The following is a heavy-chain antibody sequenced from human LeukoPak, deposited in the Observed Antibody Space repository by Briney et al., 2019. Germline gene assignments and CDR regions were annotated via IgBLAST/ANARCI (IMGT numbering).Heavy chain of an antibody. D-gene: IGHD6-13*01. Sequence: PGGSLRLSCAASGFTFSSTWMHWVRQVPGKGLVWVARITSDGSSTTYAESVKGRFTISRDNAKNTLYLEMDSLRAEDTAVYYCARDWYPAIDYWGQGTLVTVSS. CDR2: ITSDGSST. CDR3: ARDWYPAIDY. V-gene: IGHV3-74*03. J-gene: IGHJ4*02. CDR1: GFTFSSTW.